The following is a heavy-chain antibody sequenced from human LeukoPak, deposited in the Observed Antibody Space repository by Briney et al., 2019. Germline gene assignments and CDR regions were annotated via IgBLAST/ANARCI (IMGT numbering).Heavy chain of an antibody. V-gene: IGHV3-23*01. CDR2: TSGSGGST. CDR1: GFTFSSYA. D-gene: IGHD4-11*01. J-gene: IGHJ6*02. Sequence: PGGSLRLSCAASGFTFSSYAMSWVRQAPGKGLEWVSATSGSGGSTYYADSVKGRFTISRDNSKNTLYLQMNSLRAGDTAVYYCAKDLSYGNYVYYYYGMDVWGQGTTVTVSS. CDR3: AKDLSYGNYVYYYYGMDV.